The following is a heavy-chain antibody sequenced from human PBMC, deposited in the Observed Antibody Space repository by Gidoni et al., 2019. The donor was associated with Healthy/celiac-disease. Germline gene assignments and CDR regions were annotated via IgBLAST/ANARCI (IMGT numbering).Heavy chain of an antibody. CDR1: GGTFSRYA. CDR2: IIPIFGTA. Sequence: QVQLVQSGAVVKKPGSSVKVSCKASGGTFSRYAISWVRQAPGQGLEWMGGIIPIFGTANYAQKFQGRVTITADESTSTAYMELSSLRSEDTAVYYCARGREGAIWRYYFDYWGQGTLVTVSS. V-gene: IGHV1-69*01. CDR3: ARGREGAIWRYYFDY. D-gene: IGHD1-26*01. J-gene: IGHJ4*02.